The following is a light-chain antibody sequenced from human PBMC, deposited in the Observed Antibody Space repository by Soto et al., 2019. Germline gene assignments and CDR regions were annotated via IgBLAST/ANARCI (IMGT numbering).Light chain of an antibody. CDR2: YTP. CDR3: QQYMSYS. V-gene: IGKV3-11*01. CDR1: QYVGTR. J-gene: IGKJ1*01. Sequence: EIVLTQSPATLSSSPGETATLSCRASQYVGTRLAWYQHKPGQAPRLLIYYTPNRATGIPARFSGSGSGTEFTLTISGLQPDDFATYYCQQYMSYSFGQGTKVDIK.